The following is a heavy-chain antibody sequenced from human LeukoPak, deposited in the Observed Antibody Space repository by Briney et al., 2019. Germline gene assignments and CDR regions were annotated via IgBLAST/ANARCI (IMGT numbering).Heavy chain of an antibody. D-gene: IGHD4-23*01. J-gene: IGHJ4*02. V-gene: IGHV3-7*01. Sequence: GGSLRLSCAASGFTFTCCWMSWVRQTPGKGLEWVASIKQDGCEKFYADSEKGRFTISRDNAKNSLYLQVNSLRAEDTAVYFCARVPGVTRYFDSWGQGVLVTASS. CDR3: ARVPGVTRYFDS. CDR1: GFTFTCCW. CDR2: IKQDGCEK.